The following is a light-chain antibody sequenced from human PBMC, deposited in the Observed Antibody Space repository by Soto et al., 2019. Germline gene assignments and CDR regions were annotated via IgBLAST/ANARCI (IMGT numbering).Light chain of an antibody. CDR1: QSVSDNF. CDR2: DAS. Sequence: DSVLTQSPGTLSLSPGERATLSCRASQSVSDNFIVWYQQRPGQAPRLLIYDASSRATGIPDRFSGSGSGTDFTLTISRLEPEDFGVYYCQQYGYSFTFGGGTKVDIK. J-gene: IGKJ4*01. V-gene: IGKV3-20*01. CDR3: QQYGYSFT.